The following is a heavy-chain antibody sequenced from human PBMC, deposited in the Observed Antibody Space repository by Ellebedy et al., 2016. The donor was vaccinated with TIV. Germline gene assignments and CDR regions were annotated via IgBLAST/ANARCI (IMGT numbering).Heavy chain of an antibody. V-gene: IGHV3-23*01. J-gene: IGHJ4*02. CDR2: ISGSGGST. D-gene: IGHD6-13*01. Sequence: GESLKISCAASGFTVSSNYMSWVRQAPGKGLEWVSAISGSGGSTYYADSVKGRFTISRDNSKNTLYLQMNSLRAEDTAVYYCAKSRYSSSWYQKGAVDNWGQGTLVTVSS. CDR3: AKSRYSSSWYQKGAVDN. CDR1: GFTVSSNY.